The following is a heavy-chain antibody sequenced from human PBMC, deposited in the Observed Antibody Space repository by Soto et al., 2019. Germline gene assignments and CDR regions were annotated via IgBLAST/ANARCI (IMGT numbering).Heavy chain of an antibody. D-gene: IGHD6-13*01. CDR2: LSGCNGNT. V-gene: IGHV1-18*04. CDR1: GYTFTNYG. Sequence: QVQLVQSGAEVKKPGASVKVSCKASGYTFTNYGISWVRHAPGQGPAWMGWLSGCNGNTKYARTVQGRVTLTTDTSATTAYMELRGLRSDDTAVYYCARGGSSWSAEYYEHWGQGTLVTVSS. J-gene: IGHJ1*01. CDR3: ARGGSSWSAEYYEH.